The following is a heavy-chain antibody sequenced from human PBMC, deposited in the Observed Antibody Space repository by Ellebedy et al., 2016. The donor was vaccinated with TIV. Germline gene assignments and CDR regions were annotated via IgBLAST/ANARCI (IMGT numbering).Heavy chain of an antibody. CDR2: IRSKANSYAT. Sequence: PGGSLRLSCAASGFTLSGSAMHWVRQASGKGLEWVGRIRSKANSYATTYAASVKGRFTISRDDSKSTTYLHMNSLKTEDTAVYYCAKKVPAPTTVPPNWYFDLWGRGTLVTVSS. J-gene: IGHJ2*01. CDR3: AKKVPAPTTVPPNWYFDL. D-gene: IGHD4-17*01. V-gene: IGHV3-73*01. CDR1: GFTLSGSA.